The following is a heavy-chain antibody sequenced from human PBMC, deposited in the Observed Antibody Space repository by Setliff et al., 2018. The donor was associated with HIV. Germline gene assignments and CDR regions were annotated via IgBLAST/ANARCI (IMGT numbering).Heavy chain of an antibody. CDR3: AKHECSGGCYYYMDV. J-gene: IGHJ6*03. V-gene: IGHV3-66*04. D-gene: IGHD2-15*01. CDR2: ISNGGST. Sequence: GGSLRLSCVASGVTVRANYMAWVRQAPGKGLEWVSLISNGGSTYYADSVKGRFTISRDKSKNTLHLQLNSLRAEDTAVYYCAKHECSGGCYYYMDVWGKGIMVTVSS. CDR1: GVTVRANY.